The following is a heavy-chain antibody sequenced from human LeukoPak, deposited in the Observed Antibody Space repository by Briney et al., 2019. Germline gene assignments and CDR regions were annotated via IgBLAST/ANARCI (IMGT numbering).Heavy chain of an antibody. D-gene: IGHD6-19*01. V-gene: IGHV3-23*01. J-gene: IGHJ4*02. CDR3: AKIEGSGWHERDC. CDR2: VSGSGGST. Sequence: GGSLRLSCAASGFTFSNYAMSWVRQAPGKGLDWVSAVSGSGGSTFYADSVRGRFTISRDNSRNMLYLQMNSLTAEDTAIYYCAKIEGSGWHERDCWGQGTLVTVSS. CDR1: GFTFSNYA.